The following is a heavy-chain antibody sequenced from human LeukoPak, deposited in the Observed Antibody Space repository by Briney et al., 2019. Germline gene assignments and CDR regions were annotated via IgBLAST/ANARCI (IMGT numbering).Heavy chain of an antibody. CDR2: IYTSGST. CDR1: GGSISSGSYY. CDR3: ARDRRCSGGSCYSRGRNYYYYYMDV. V-gene: IGHV4-61*02. D-gene: IGHD2-15*01. Sequence: PSETLSLTCTVSGGSISSGSYYWSWIRQPDGKGLEWIGRIYTSGSTNYNPSLKSRVTISVDTSKNQFSLKLSSVTAADTAVYYCARDRRCSGGSCYSRGRNYYYYYMDVWGKGTTVTVSS. J-gene: IGHJ6*03.